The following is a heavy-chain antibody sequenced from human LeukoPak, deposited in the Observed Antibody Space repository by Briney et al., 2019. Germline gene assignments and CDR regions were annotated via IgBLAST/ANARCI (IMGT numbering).Heavy chain of an antibody. D-gene: IGHD1-26*01. CDR3: ARISLCPAYSGTYCYYFDY. J-gene: IGHJ4*02. V-gene: IGHV4-59*01. Sequence: PSETRSLTCIVSNDSLRSNYWSWIRQPPGKGLEWIGYIFYSGSTNYNPSLKNRVTISVDTSKNQFSLRLSSVIAADTAVYYCARISLCPAYSGTYCYYFDYWGQGTLVTVSS. CDR1: NDSLRSNY. CDR2: IFYSGST.